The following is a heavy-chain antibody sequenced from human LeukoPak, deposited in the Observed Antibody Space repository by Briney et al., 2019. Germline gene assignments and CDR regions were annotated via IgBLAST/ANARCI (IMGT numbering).Heavy chain of an antibody. Sequence: GGSLRLSCAASGFTFTSFGMHWVRQAPGKGLEWVAVISYDGSNKYYADSVKGRFTISRDNSKNTLYLQMNSLRAEDTAVYYCARGRTEMDHWGQGTLVTVSS. D-gene: IGHD1-1*01. CDR3: ARGRTEMDH. CDR2: ISYDGSNK. V-gene: IGHV3-30*19. CDR1: GFTFTSFG. J-gene: IGHJ4*02.